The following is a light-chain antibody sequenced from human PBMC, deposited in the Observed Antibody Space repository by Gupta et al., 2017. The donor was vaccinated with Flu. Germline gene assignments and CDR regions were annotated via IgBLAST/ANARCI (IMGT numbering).Light chain of an antibody. J-gene: IGLJ2*01. CDR3: AAWEDSLNGPV. CDR1: SSNIGTNT. CDR2: NNN. V-gene: IGLV1-44*01. Sequence: QSMLTQPPSASGTPGQRVTISCSGSSSNIGTNTVNWYQQLPGTAPKLLIYNNNQRPSGVPDRFAGSTTGTSAALAIRGLQSEDEDDYYCAAWEDSLNGPVFGGGTKLTVL.